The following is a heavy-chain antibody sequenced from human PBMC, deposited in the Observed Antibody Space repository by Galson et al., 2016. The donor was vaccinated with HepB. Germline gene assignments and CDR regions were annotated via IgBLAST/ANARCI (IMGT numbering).Heavy chain of an antibody. CDR2: ISASHRFI. CDR3: ARADGDYAYTDH. Sequence: SLRLSCAASGFTVNNNQMAWVRLAPGQGLQWVSSISASHRFIHYVDSVKGRFAISRDNAKNSLYLQMNSLRAEDTAVYYCARADGDYAYTDHWGQGTQVIVSS. D-gene: IGHD4-17*01. CDR1: GFTVNNNQ. V-gene: IGHV3-21*01. J-gene: IGHJ4*02.